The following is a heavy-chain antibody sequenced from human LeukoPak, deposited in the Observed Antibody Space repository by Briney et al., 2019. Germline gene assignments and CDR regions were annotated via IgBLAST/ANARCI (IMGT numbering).Heavy chain of an antibody. Sequence: GGSLRLSCAASGFAFSDYCMHWVRQAPGEGLLWVSRSCPHGSTPVYADSVKGRFTISRDDAKNSLYLQMNGLRGEDTAVYYCVRGSAPERGLDYWGQGARVTVSS. D-gene: IGHD6-25*01. CDR2: SCPHGSTP. CDR3: VRGSAPERGLDY. V-gene: IGHV3-74*01. J-gene: IGHJ4*02. CDR1: GFAFSDYC.